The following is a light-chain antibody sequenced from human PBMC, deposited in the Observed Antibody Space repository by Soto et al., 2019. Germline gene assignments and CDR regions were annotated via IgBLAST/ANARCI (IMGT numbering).Light chain of an antibody. CDR1: ALPKKY. CDR2: KDT. Sequence: SYELTQPPSVSVSLGQMARITCSGEALPKKYAYWDQQKPGQSPVVVRYKDTERPSGIPERFSGSTSGTIVTLTISGVQAEDEADYYCLSTDNSGNVWVFGGGTKLTVL. CDR3: LSTDNSGNVWV. J-gene: IGLJ2*01. V-gene: IGLV3-16*01.